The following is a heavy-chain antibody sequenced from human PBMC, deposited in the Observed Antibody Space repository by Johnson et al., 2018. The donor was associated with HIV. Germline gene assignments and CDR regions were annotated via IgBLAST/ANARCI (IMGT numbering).Heavy chain of an antibody. CDR3: CDGSGDYDGTAFDI. CDR1: GFNFSSNG. CDR2: ISDDGSDK. Sequence: VQLVESGGGVVQPGRSLRLSCAASGFNFSSNGMFWVRQAPDKGLEGVAFISDDGSDKYYADSIKGRFTIYKDNSEKTLYLQMNSLIPEYTVVYYWCDGSGDYDGTAFDIWGQGTVVIVSS. D-gene: IGHD3-10*01. V-gene: IGHV3-30*03. J-gene: IGHJ3*02.